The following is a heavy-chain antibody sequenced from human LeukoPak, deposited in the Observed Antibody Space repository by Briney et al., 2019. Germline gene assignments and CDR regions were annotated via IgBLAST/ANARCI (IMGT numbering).Heavy chain of an antibody. CDR3: ARVYCSGGSCEGGYFDY. Sequence: SETLSLTCAVYGGSFSGYYWSWIRQPPGKGLEWIGEINHSGSTNYNPSLKSRVTISVDTSKNQSSLKLSSVTAADTAVCYCARVYCSGGSCEGGYFDYWGQGTLVTVSS. D-gene: IGHD2-15*01. V-gene: IGHV4-34*01. J-gene: IGHJ4*02. CDR2: INHSGST. CDR1: GGSFSGYY.